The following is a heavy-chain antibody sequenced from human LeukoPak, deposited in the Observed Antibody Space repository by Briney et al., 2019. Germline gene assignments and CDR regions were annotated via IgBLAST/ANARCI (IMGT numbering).Heavy chain of an antibody. CDR2: IYYSGST. J-gene: IGHJ4*02. D-gene: IGHD6-19*01. V-gene: IGHV4-59*01. CDR1: GGSISSYY. Sequence: SETLSLTCTVSGGSISSYYWSWIRQPPGKGLEWIGYIYYSGSTNYNPSLKSRVTISVDTSKNQFSLKLSSVTAADTAVYYCARERAVAGIDCWGQGTLVTVSS. CDR3: ARERAVAGIDC.